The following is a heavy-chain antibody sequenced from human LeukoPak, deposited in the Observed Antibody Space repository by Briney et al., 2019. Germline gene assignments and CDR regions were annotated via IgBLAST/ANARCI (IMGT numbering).Heavy chain of an antibody. J-gene: IGHJ4*02. V-gene: IGHV1-18*01. Sequence: GASVKVSCKASGYSFSNYGISWVRQAPGQGLEWMGWISIYNAKTKYARKFEGRLTVSTDTSTATAYMELRGLRSDDTATYYCARVGLWFGEWGDYWGQGTLVTVSS. CDR2: ISIYNAKT. CDR1: GYSFSNYG. CDR3: ARVGLWFGEWGDY. D-gene: IGHD3-10*01.